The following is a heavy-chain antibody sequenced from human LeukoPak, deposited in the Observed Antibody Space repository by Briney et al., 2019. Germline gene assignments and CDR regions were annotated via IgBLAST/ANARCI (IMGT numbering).Heavy chain of an antibody. CDR2: IRSETDGGTT. CDR1: GLSLKEKW. V-gene: IGHV3-15*01. Sequence: PGGSLTLSCKVSGLSLKEKWMSGGRQAPGKGVDWVGRIRSETDGGTTDSAAPVKGRSPISRTNSRSTLYLQMTSLKTEATAVYHCVSGGLYFGLCGQGTLVTVSS. J-gene: IGHJ4*02. CDR3: VSGGLYFGL.